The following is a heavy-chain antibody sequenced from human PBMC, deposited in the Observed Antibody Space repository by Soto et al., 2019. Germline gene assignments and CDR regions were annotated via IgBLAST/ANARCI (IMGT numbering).Heavy chain of an antibody. Sequence: QVQLVQSGAEVKKSGSSVKVACKVSGDTFSNYAINWVRRAPGQGVEWMGAIVPIFRTTNYAQKFQGRVTITADESTITAYMELSRLRSDDTATYYCAREASAPGTFREDASDIWGQGTKVTVSS. CDR1: GDTFSNYA. V-gene: IGHV1-69*12. CDR2: IVPIFRTT. J-gene: IGHJ3*02. CDR3: AREASAPGTFREDASDI. D-gene: IGHD1-7*01.